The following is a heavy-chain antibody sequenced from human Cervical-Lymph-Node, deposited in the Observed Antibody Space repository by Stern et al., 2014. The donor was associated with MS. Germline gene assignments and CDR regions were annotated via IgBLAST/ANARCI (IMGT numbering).Heavy chain of an antibody. Sequence: EVQLVESGGALVQPGGSLRLSCAASGFTFSSSGMSWVRQAPGKGLEWVSASSGSDGSTYYADSVKGRFTISRDNSKNTLSLQMNSLRAEDTALYYCAKDRRTLDAFDIWGQGTMVTVSS. CDR2: SSGSDGST. J-gene: IGHJ3*02. CDR1: GFTFSSSG. CDR3: AKDRRTLDAFDI. V-gene: IGHV3-23*04.